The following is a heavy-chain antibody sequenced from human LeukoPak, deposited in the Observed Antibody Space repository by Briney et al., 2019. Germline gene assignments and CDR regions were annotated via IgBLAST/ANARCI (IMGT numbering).Heavy chain of an antibody. Sequence: SETLSLTCAVYGGSFSGYYWSWLRQPPGKGLEWIGEINHSGSTNYNPSLKSRVTISVDTSKNQFSLKLSSVTAADTAVYYCARVGRWLLHDYWGQGTLVTVSS. D-gene: IGHD5-24*01. J-gene: IGHJ4*02. CDR1: GGSFSGYY. V-gene: IGHV4-34*01. CDR3: ARVGRWLLHDY. CDR2: INHSGST.